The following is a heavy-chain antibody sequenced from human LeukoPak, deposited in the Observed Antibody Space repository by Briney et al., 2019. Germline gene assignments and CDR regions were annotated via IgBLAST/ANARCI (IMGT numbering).Heavy chain of an antibody. D-gene: IGHD3-10*01. J-gene: IGHJ5*02. Sequence: PSETLSLTCTVSGGSISSYYWGWIRQPPGKGLEWIGSIYYSGSTYYNPSLKSRVTISVDTSKNQFSLKLSSVTAADTAVYYCAGERGYYGSGSYCWFDPWGQGTLVTVSS. CDR1: GGSISSYY. CDR2: IYYSGST. V-gene: IGHV4-39*01. CDR3: AGERGYYGSGSYCWFDP.